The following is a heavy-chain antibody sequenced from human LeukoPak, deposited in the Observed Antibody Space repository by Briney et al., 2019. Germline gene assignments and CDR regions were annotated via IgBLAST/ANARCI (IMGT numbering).Heavy chain of an antibody. D-gene: IGHD3-10*01. CDR2: ISSSSSYR. CDR3: ASGITMVRGPTHFDY. J-gene: IGHJ4*02. V-gene: IGHV3-21*01. Sequence: GGSLRLSCAASGFTFSSYSMNWVRQAPGKGLEWVSSISSSSSYRYYADSVKGRFTISRDNAKNSLYLQMNSLKAEDTAVYYCASGITMVRGPTHFDYWGQGTLVTVSS. CDR1: GFTFSSYS.